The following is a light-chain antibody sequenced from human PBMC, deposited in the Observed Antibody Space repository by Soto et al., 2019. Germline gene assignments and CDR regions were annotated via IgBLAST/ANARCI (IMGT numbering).Light chain of an antibody. CDR2: SSD. Sequence: QSVLTQPPSASGTPGQRVTISCSGSSSNIGRNTVKSYRQLPGTAPKLLIGSSDQRPSGVADRFSGSQSGTSASLAISGVQLADEADYICGASDDSLNAWAFGGGTKLTVL. CDR3: GASDDSLNAWA. V-gene: IGLV1-44*01. CDR1: SSNIGRNT. J-gene: IGLJ3*02.